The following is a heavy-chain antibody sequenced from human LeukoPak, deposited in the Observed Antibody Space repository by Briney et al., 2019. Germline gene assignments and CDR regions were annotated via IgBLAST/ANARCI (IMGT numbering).Heavy chain of an antibody. CDR2: IIPIFGTA. J-gene: IGHJ4*02. D-gene: IGHD3-3*01. CDR1: VGTFSSYA. Sequence: SVKVSCKASVGTFSSYAISWVRQAPGQGLEWIGGIIPIFGTANYAQKFQGRVTITTDESTSTAYMELSSLRSEDTAVYYCARGRVDYDFWSGYSDWGQGTLVTVSS. V-gene: IGHV1-69*05. CDR3: ARGRVDYDFWSGYSD.